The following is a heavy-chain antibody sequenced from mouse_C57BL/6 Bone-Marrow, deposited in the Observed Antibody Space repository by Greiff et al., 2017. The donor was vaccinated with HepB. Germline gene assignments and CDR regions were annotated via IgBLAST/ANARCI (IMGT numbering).Heavy chain of an antibody. J-gene: IGHJ1*03. CDR1: GFTFSDYG. D-gene: IGHD2-4*01. CDR2: ISNLAYSI. V-gene: IGHV5-15*01. Sequence: EVQVVESGGGLVQPGGSLKLSCAASGFTFSDYGMAWVRQAPRKGPEWVAFISNLAYSIYYADTVTGRFTISRENAKNTLYLEMSSLRSEDTAMYYCARVGGLRRDWYFDVWGTGTTVTVSS. CDR3: ARVGGLRRDWYFDV.